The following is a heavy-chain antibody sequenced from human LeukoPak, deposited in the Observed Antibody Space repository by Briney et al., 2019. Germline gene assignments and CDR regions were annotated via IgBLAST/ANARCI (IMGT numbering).Heavy chain of an antibody. V-gene: IGHV1-8*01. J-gene: IGHJ4*02. CDR3: ARDLIAAAAASDY. CDR1: GYTFTSYD. CDR2: MNPNSGNT. Sequence: ASVKVSCKASGYTFTSYDINWVRQATGQGLEWMGWMNPNSGNTGYAQKFQGRVTMTRNTSISTAYMELSSLRSEDTAVYYCARDLIAAAAASDYWGQGTLVTVSS. D-gene: IGHD6-13*01.